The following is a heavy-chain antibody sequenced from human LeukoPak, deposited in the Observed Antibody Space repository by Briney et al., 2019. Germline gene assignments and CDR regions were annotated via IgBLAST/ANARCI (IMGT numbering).Heavy chain of an antibody. V-gene: IGHV1-24*01. D-gene: IGHD3-10*01. CDR1: GYTLTELS. CDR3: ARKTMGRPCELDY. J-gene: IGHJ4*02. Sequence: EASVKVSCKVSGYTLTELSMHWVRQAPGKGLEWMGGFDPEDGETIYAQKFQGRVTMTRNTSISTAYMELSSLRSEDTAVYYCARKTMGRPCELDYWGQGTLVTVSS. CDR2: FDPEDGET.